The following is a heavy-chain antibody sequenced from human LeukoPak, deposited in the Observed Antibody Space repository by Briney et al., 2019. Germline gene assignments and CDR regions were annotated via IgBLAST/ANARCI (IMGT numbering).Heavy chain of an antibody. CDR1: GFTFISYW. CDR2: IKQDGSEK. D-gene: IGHD6-19*01. V-gene: IGHV3-7*03. Sequence: GGSLRLSCAASGFTFISYWLTWVRQAPGKGLEWVANIKQDGSEKYYVGSVKGRFTISRDNSKNTLYLQMNSLRAEDTAVYYCAKDLLRSGWFTSFDYWGQGTLVTVSS. J-gene: IGHJ4*02. CDR3: AKDLLRSGWFTSFDY.